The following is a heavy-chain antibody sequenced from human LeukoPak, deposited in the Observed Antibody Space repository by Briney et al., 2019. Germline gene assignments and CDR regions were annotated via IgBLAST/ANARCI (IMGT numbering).Heavy chain of an antibody. Sequence: GSLRLSCAASGFTFSSYAMHWVRQAPGKGLEWVAVISYDGSNKYYADSVKGRFTISRDNSKNTLYLQMNSLRAEDTAVYYCAREGGEDDYGDYPLDYWGQGTLVTVSS. D-gene: IGHD4-17*01. CDR2: ISYDGSNK. CDR3: AREGGEDDYGDYPLDY. V-gene: IGHV3-30*01. CDR1: GFTFSSYA. J-gene: IGHJ4*02.